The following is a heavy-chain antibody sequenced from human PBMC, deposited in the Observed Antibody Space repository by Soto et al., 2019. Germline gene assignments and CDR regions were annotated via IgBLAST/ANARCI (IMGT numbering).Heavy chain of an antibody. CDR1: GVSISSYY. CDR2: IYYSGST. V-gene: IGHV4-59*01. CDR3: ARRYGASFDY. Sequence: QVQLQESGPGLVKPSETLSLTCTVSGVSISSYYWSWIRQPPGKGLEWIGYIYYSGSTNYNPSLKSRATISVDTSKNQFSLKLSSVTAADTAVYYCARRYGASFDYWGQGTLVTVSS. D-gene: IGHD4-17*01. J-gene: IGHJ4*02.